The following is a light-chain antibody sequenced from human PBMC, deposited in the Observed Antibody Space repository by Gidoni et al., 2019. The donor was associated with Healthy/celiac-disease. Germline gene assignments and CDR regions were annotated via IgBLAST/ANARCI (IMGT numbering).Light chain of an antibody. CDR2: DVS. Sequence: QSALTPPASVSGSPGQSITISRTGTSSDVGGYNYVSWYQQHPGKAPKLMIYDVSNRPSGVSNRFSGSKSGNTASLTISGLQAEDEADYYCSSYTSSSTLGVVFGGGTKLPVL. V-gene: IGLV2-14*03. J-gene: IGLJ2*01. CDR1: SSDVGGYNY. CDR3: SSYTSSSTLGVV.